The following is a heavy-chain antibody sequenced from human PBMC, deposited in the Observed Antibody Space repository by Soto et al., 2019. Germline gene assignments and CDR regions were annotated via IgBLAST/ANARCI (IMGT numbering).Heavy chain of an antibody. Sequence: EVQLLESGGGLVQPGGSLRLSCAASGFTFSSYAMSWVRQAPGKGLEWVSAISGSGGSTYYADSVKGRFTISRDNYKNTQYLQMNRLRAEDTAVYYCAKDLKGAFVVGVAGGNWGQGTLVTVS. D-gene: IGHD2-15*01. V-gene: IGHV3-23*01. CDR2: ISGSGGST. J-gene: IGHJ4*02. CDR1: GFTFSSYA. CDR3: AKDLKGAFVVGVAGGN.